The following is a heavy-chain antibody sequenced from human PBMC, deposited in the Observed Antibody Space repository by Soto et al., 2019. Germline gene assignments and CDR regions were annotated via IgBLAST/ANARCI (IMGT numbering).Heavy chain of an antibody. V-gene: IGHV1-3*01. CDR3: AREPYDILTGYYYFQH. J-gene: IGHJ1*01. CDR2: INAGNGNT. CDR1: GYTFTSYA. Sequence: ASVKVSCKASGYTFTSYAMHWVRQAPGQRLEWMGWINAGNGNTKYSQKFQGRVTITRDTSASTAYMELSSLRSEDTAVYYCAREPYDILTGYYYFQHWGQGTLVTVSS. D-gene: IGHD3-9*01.